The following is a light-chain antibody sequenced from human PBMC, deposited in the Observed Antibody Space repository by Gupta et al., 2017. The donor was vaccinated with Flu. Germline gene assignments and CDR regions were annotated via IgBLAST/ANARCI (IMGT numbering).Light chain of an antibody. CDR1: QSIGVW. CDR2: KAS. V-gene: IGKV1-5*03. CDR3: QQYNSYPHT. J-gene: IGKJ2*01. Sequence: VQMTQSPSTLSASVGDRVTITCRASQSIGVWLAWYQQKPGKPPNLLIHKASASDSGVPARFSGSGSGTDFTLTISSLQPEDFGTYFCQQYNSYPHTFGLGTRVEI.